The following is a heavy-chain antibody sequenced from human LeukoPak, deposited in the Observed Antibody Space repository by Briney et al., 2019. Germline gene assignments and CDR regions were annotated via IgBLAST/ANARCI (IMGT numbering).Heavy chain of an antibody. D-gene: IGHD3-10*01. Sequence: ASVKVSCKASGYTFTGYYIHWVRQAPGQGLEWMGWINPNSGGTNYAQKFQGRVTMTRDTSISTAYMELSRLRSDDTAVYYCARDFIFAGSGSHYYYYYYMDVWGKGTTVTISS. CDR3: ARDFIFAGSGSHYYYYYYMDV. J-gene: IGHJ6*03. CDR2: INPNSGGT. V-gene: IGHV1-2*02. CDR1: GYTFTGYY.